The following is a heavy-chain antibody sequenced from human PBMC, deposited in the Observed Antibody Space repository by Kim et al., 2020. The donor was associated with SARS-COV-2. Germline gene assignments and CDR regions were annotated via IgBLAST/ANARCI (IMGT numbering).Heavy chain of an antibody. V-gene: IGHV3-30*04. CDR3: ARDHGMVRGVIPPSLLLDD. Sequence: GGSLRLSCAASGFTFSSYAMHWVRQAPGKGLEWVAVISYDGSNKYYADSVKGRFTISRDNSKNTLYLQMNSLRAEDTAVYYCARDHGMVRGVIPPSLLLDDWGQGTLVTVSS. CDR1: GFTFSSYA. J-gene: IGHJ4*02. D-gene: IGHD3-10*01. CDR2: ISYDGSNK.